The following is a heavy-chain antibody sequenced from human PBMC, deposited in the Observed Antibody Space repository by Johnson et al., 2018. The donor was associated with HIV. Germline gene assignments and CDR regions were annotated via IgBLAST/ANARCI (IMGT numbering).Heavy chain of an antibody. D-gene: IGHD3-16*01. J-gene: IGHJ3*02. Sequence: QVQLVESGGGLVKPGGSLRLSCAASGFSFSDYYMSWIRQAPGKGLAWVSYISSSGSTIYYADSVVKGRFTISRDNAKNSVFLQMNSLRAEDTAVYYCTTDKRVLHLEAFDIWGQGTMVTVSS. CDR2: ISSSGSTI. CDR3: TTDKRVLHLEAFDI. CDR1: GFSFSDYY. V-gene: IGHV3-11*01.